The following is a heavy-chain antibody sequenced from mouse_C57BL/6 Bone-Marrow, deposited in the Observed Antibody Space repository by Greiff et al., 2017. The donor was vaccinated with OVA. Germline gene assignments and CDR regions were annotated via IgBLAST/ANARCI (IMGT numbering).Heavy chain of an antibody. CDR1: GFTFSSYA. CDR2: ISDGGSYT. V-gene: IGHV5-4*03. Sequence: EVKLVESGGGLVKPGGSLKLSCAASGFTFSSYAMSWVRQTPEKRLEWVATISDGGSYTYYPDNVKGRFTITRDNAKNNPYLQMSRLKSEDTAVYFCARRYGAYWGQGTLVTVSA. CDR3: ARRYGAY. D-gene: IGHD1-1*02. J-gene: IGHJ3*01.